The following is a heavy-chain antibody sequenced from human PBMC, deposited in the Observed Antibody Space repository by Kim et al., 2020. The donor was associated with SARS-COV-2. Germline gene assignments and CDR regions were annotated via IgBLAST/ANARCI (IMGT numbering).Heavy chain of an antibody. J-gene: IGHJ5*02. D-gene: IGHD3-10*01. CDR3: ARGGETVLLWFGELFWFDP. Sequence: GRFTISRDNAKNTLYLQMNSLRAEDTAVYYCARGGETVLLWFGELFWFDPWGQGTLVTVSS. V-gene: IGHV3-74*01.